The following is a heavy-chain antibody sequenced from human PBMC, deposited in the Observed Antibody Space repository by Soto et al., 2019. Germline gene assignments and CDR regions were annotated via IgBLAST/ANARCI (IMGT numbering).Heavy chain of an antibody. CDR3: ASITYYDFWSGSQGAFDI. CDR1: GYTFTSYA. CDR2: INAGNGNT. J-gene: IGHJ3*02. D-gene: IGHD3-3*01. V-gene: IGHV1-3*01. Sequence: SVKVSCKASGYTFTSYAMHWVRQAHGQRHEWMGWINAGNGNTKYSQKFQGRVTITRDTSASTAYMELSSLRSEDTAVYYCASITYYDFWSGSQGAFDIWGQGTMVTVSS.